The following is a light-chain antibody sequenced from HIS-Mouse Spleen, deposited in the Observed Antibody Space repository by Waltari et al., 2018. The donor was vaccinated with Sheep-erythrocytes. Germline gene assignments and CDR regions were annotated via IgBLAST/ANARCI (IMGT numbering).Light chain of an antibody. CDR2: DVR. Sequence: QSALTQPASVSGSPGQSITISCTGTSSDVGGYNYVSWYQQHPGKAPKLMIYDVRNRPSRVSNRFSGSKSGNTASLTLSGLQAEDEADYYCSSYTSSSTWVFGGGTKLTVL. CDR1: SSDVGGYNY. CDR3: SSYTSSSTWV. V-gene: IGLV2-14*03. J-gene: IGLJ3*02.